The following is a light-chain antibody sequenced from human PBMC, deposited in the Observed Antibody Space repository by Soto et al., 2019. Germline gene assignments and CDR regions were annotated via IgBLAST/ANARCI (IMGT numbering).Light chain of an antibody. V-gene: IGKV1-5*01. J-gene: IGKJ1*01. CDR3: QQFKDYVWT. Sequence: DIQMTQSPSTLSASLGDRVSITCRASHNIERYMAWYQQKPGRAPSLIIYDASTLERGVPSRFSGSGSGTEFTLIISNLQPDDFATYYCQQFKDYVWTFGQGTKVDI. CDR1: HNIERY. CDR2: DAS.